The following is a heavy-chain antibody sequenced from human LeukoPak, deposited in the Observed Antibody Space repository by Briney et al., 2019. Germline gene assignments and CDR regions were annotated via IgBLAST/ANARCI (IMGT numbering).Heavy chain of an antibody. Sequence: SETLSLTCAVYGGSFSGYYWSWIRQPPGKGLEWIGEINHSGSTNYNPSLKSRVTISVDTSKNQFSLKLSSVTDADTAVYYCAREGANWGYYYYYYMDVWGKGTTVTVSS. D-gene: IGHD7-27*01. J-gene: IGHJ6*03. V-gene: IGHV4-34*01. CDR1: GGSFSGYY. CDR2: INHSGST. CDR3: AREGANWGYYYYYYMDV.